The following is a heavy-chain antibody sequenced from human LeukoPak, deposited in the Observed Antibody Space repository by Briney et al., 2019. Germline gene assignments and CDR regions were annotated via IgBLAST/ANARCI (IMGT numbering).Heavy chain of an antibody. CDR2: ISSNGGSK. Sequence: GGSLRLSCATSVFTFSSYAMHWVRQAPGKGLEYVSAISSNGGSKYYANSVKGRFTISRDNSKNTLYLQMGSLRAEDMAVYYCARGCSSTSCPPDYWGQGTLVTVSS. CDR1: VFTFSSYA. D-gene: IGHD2-2*01. CDR3: ARGCSSTSCPPDY. V-gene: IGHV3-64*01. J-gene: IGHJ4*02.